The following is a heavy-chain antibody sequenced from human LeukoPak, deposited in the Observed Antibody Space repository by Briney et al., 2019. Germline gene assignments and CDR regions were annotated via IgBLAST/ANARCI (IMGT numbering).Heavy chain of an antibody. CDR2: INPSGGST. CDR3: ARVLGYSYNPYYYYMDV. D-gene: IGHD5-18*01. CDR1: GYTFTSYY. J-gene: IGHJ6*03. Sequence: GASAEVSCKASGYTFTSYYMHWVRQAPRQGLEWMGIINPSGGSTSYAQKFQGRVTMTRDTSTSTVYMELSSLRSEDTAVYYCARVLGYSYNPYYYYMDVWGKGTTVTVSS. V-gene: IGHV1-46*01.